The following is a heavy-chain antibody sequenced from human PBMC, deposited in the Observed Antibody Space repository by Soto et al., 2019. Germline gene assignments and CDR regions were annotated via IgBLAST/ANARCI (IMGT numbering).Heavy chain of an antibody. CDR2: SFSSDDK. Sequence: QVTLKEAGPVLVKPTETLTLTCTVSGFSLNTDGMGVSWIRQPPGKALEWLAQSFSSDDKSYSASLKRRLSISRDSSGRQVVLSVTNMDPVDTATYYCARIRGYDSLVPVDYWGQGILVTVSS. D-gene: IGHD5-12*01. CDR3: ARIRGYDSLVPVDY. CDR1: GFSLNTDGMG. J-gene: IGHJ4*02. V-gene: IGHV2-26*01.